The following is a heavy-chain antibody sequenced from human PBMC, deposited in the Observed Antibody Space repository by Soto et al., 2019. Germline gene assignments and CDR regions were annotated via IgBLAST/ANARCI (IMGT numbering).Heavy chain of an antibody. V-gene: IGHV3-23*01. Sequence: PGGSLRLSCAASGFTFSSYAMSWVRQAPGKGLEWVSAISGSGGSTYYADSVKGRFTISRDNSKNTLYLQMNTLRAEDTAVYYCARDTEGYNGMDVWGQGTTVTVSS. CDR2: ISGSGGST. D-gene: IGHD4-17*01. J-gene: IGHJ6*02. CDR1: GFTFSSYA. CDR3: ARDTEGYNGMDV.